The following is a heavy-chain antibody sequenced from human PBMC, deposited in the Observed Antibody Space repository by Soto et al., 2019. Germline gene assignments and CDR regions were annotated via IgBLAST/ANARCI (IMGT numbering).Heavy chain of an antibody. Sequence: QVQLQESGPGLVKPSQTLSLTCTVSGGSISSGGYYWSWIRQHPGKGLEWIGYIYYSGSTYYNPSLKSRVTKSLDPTKNRFSLKLSSVPAADTAVYYCAGSSVSQAFDIWGQGTMVTVSS. V-gene: IGHV4-31*03. J-gene: IGHJ3*02. CDR1: GGSISSGGYY. D-gene: IGHD3-10*01. CDR2: IYYSGST. CDR3: AGSSVSQAFDI.